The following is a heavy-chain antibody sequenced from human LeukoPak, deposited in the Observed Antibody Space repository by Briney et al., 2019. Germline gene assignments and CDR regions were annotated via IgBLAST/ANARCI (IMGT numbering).Heavy chain of an antibody. CDR3: AKAALANSGNYFHDAFDI. CDR1: GFTFTNYW. J-gene: IGHJ3*02. V-gene: IGHV3-7*01. Sequence: PGGSLRLSCAASGFTFTNYWMSWVRQAPGKGLELVANIKQDRSEKYYVDSVKGRFTISRDNAKNSLYLQMNSLRAEDTAVYYCAKAALANSGNYFHDAFDIWGQGTMVTVSS. D-gene: IGHD1-26*01. CDR2: IKQDRSEK.